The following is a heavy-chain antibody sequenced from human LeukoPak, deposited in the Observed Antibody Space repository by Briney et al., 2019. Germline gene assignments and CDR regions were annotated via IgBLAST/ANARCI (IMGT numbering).Heavy chain of an antibody. Sequence: GSSVKVSCKASGGTFSSYAISWVRQAPGQGLEWMGRIIPIFGTANYAQKFQGRVTITTDEPTSTAYMELSSLRSEDTAVYYCARDTGFCSGGSCYGEVWFDPWGQGTLVTVSS. CDR1: GGTFSSYA. V-gene: IGHV1-69*05. D-gene: IGHD2-15*01. CDR3: ARDTGFCSGGSCYGEVWFDP. J-gene: IGHJ5*02. CDR2: IIPIFGTA.